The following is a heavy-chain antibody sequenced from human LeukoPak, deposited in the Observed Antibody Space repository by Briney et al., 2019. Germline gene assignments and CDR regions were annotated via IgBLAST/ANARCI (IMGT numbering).Heavy chain of an antibody. J-gene: IGHJ4*02. V-gene: IGHV1-2*06. Sequence: ASVKVSCKASGYTFTAYYMHWVRQAPGQWLEWLGRINPNSGDTNDAQKFQDRVTMTRDTSISTAYMELSRLTSDDSAVYFCARGPITVVREYITEFDYWGLGTLVTVSS. D-gene: IGHD3-10*01. CDR3: ARGPITVVREYITEFDY. CDR1: GYTFTAYY. CDR2: INPNSGDT.